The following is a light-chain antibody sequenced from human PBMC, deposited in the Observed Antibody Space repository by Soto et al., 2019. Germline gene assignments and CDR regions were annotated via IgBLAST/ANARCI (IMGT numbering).Light chain of an antibody. CDR1: SNDIGAYNY. J-gene: IGLJ1*01. V-gene: IGLV2-8*01. CDR3: SSYAGRETGV. CDR2: EVF. Sequence: QSALTQPPSASGSPGQSATISCTGTSNDIGAYNYVSWYQQYPGKAPKLIIYEVFRRPSGVPDRFSGSKSGNTASLTVSGLQPEDEADYYCSSYAGRETGVFGTGTKLTVL.